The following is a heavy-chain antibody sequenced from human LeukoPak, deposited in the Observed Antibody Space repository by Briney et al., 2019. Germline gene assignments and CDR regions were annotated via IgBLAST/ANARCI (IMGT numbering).Heavy chain of an antibody. D-gene: IGHD2-2*01. Sequence: PSETLSLTCAVSGGSISSNNWWSWVRQPPGKGLEWIGEIYHSGSTNYNPSLKSRFTISLDTSKNQFSLNLSSVTAADTAVYYCARWSVGVVAGATKDCWGQGTLVTVSS. J-gene: IGHJ4*02. CDR1: GGSISSNNW. CDR3: ARWSVGVVAGATKDC. CDR2: IYHSGST. V-gene: IGHV4-4*02.